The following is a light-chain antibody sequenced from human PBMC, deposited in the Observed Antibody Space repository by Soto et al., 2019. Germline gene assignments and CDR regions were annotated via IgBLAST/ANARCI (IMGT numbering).Light chain of an antibody. V-gene: IGKV1-5*01. J-gene: IGKJ1*01. CDR1: QNINNW. CDR2: DAS. Sequence: DIQMTQTPSTLSASGGDRVTITCRASQNINNWVAWYQQKPGKAPNLLIYDASSLEGGVPLRFSGSGSGTEFTLTISGLQRDDFATYYCQQYKSYLRTFGQGTKV. CDR3: QQYKSYLRT.